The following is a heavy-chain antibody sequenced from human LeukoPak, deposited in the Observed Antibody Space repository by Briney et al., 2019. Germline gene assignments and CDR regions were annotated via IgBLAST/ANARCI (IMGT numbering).Heavy chain of an antibody. CDR3: ARVAGYSSGWYNDY. V-gene: IGHV1-69*06. Sequence: SVKVSCKASGGTFSSYAISWVRQAPGQGLEWMGGIVPIFGTANYAQKFQGRVTITADKSTSTAYMELSSLRSEDTAVYYCARVAGYSSGWYNDYWGQGTLVTVSS. J-gene: IGHJ4*02. CDR2: IVPIFGTA. CDR1: GGTFSSYA. D-gene: IGHD6-19*01.